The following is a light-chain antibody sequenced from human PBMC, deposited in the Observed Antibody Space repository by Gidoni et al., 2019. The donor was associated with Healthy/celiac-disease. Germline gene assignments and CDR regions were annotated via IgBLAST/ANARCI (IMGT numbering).Light chain of an antibody. CDR1: QSVFYSSNNKNY. CDR3: QQYYSTPPYT. V-gene: IGKV4-1*01. J-gene: IGKJ2*01. Sequence: DIVMTQSPASLAVSLGERATINCKSSQSVFYSSNNKNYLAWYGQKPGQPPKRLIYWESTRESGVPDRFSGSGSETDFTLTISSLQAEDVAVYCCQQYYSTPPYTFGHGTKLEIK. CDR2: WES.